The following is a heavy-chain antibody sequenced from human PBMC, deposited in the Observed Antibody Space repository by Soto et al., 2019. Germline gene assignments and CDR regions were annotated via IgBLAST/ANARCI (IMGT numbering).Heavy chain of an antibody. J-gene: IGHJ5*02. CDR3: AREGGSETLQPSYNWFDT. D-gene: IGHD6-25*01. CDR1: GYTFTDYH. Sequence: QVPLVQSGAEVKKPGASVKVSCKASGYTFTDYHIHWVRQAPGQGLEFMGWINANNGGAGSAQQFQGRVTVTRDTSITTVYMELSNLRSDDTAVYYCAREGGSETLQPSYNWFDTWGQETLVTVSS. CDR2: INANNGGA. V-gene: IGHV1-2*02.